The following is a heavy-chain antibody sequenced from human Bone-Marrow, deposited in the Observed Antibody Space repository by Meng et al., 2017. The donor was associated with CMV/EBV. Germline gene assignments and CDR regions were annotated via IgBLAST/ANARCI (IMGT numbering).Heavy chain of an antibody. V-gene: IGHV3-48*03. CDR1: GFTFSSYE. J-gene: IGHJ4*02. CDR3: AREGTIFGAEPYYFDY. CDR2: ISSSGSTI. D-gene: IGHD3-3*01. Sequence: GESLQISCAASGFTFSSYEMNWVRQAPGKGLEWVSYISSSGSTIYYADSVKGRFTISRENAKNSLYLQMNSLRAEDTAVYYCAREGTIFGAEPYYFDYWGQGTLVPSPQ.